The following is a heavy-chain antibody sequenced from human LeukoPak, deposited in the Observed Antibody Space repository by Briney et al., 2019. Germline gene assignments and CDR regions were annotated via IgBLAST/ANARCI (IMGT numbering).Heavy chain of an antibody. V-gene: IGHV3-7*01. Sequence: GGSLRLSCAASGFTFSSYWMSWVRQAPRKGLEWVANIKQDGSEKYYVDSVKGRFTISRDNAKNSLYLQMNSLRAEDTAVYYCARFARTSSSWYWDDALDIWGQGTMVTVSS. J-gene: IGHJ3*02. CDR1: GFTFSSYW. CDR2: IKQDGSEK. D-gene: IGHD6-13*01. CDR3: ARFARTSSSWYWDDALDI.